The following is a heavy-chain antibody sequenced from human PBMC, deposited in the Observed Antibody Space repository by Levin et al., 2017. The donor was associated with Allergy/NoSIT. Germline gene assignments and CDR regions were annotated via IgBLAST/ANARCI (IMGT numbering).Heavy chain of an antibody. J-gene: IGHJ4*02. CDR3: ARDSPRLGELSFIFDY. D-gene: IGHD3-16*02. Sequence: KISCKASGGTFSSYAISWVRQAPGQGLEWMGGIIPIFGTANYAQKFQGRVTITADKSTSTAYMELSSLRSEDTAVYYCARDSPRLGELSFIFDYWGQGTLVTVSS. CDR1: GGTFSSYA. V-gene: IGHV1-69*06. CDR2: IIPIFGTA.